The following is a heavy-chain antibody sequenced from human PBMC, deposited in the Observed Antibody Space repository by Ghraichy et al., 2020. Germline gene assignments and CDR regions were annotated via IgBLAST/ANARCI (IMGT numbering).Heavy chain of an antibody. CDR1: GFTFSSFG. CDR3: ARGDGYDFDN. Sequence: GGSLRLSCAASGFTFSSFGMNWVRQAPGKGLEWVASISRTGTYTFYADSGKGRVTISRDNAQISLYLQMSSLRGEDTAVYYCARGDGYDFDNWGQGTLVTVSS. D-gene: IGHD5-24*01. CDR2: ISRTGTYT. J-gene: IGHJ4*02. V-gene: IGHV3-21*01.